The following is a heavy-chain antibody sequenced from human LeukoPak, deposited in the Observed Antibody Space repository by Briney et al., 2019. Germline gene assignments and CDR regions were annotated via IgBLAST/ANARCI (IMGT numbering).Heavy chain of an antibody. CDR2: IYHTGST. V-gene: IGHV4-59*01. Sequence: SETLSLTCTVSGGSISSYYWGWIRQPPGKGLEWIAYIYHTGSTNYNPSLRSRATISLDTSKRQFSLKLSSVTAADTAVYYCARTYCSGGTCYDLFDYWGQGTLVTVSS. D-gene: IGHD2-15*01. J-gene: IGHJ4*02. CDR1: GGSISSYY. CDR3: ARTYCSGGTCYDLFDY.